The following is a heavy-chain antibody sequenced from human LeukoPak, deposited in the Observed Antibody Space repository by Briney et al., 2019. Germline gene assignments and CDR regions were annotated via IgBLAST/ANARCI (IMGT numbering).Heavy chain of an antibody. V-gene: IGHV3-23*01. CDR2: ISGSGGNT. J-gene: IGHJ3*02. Sequence: PGGSLRLSCVASGFTFSSYAMSWVRQAPGKGLEWVSAISGSGGNTYYKDSVKGRFTISRDNSKSTLFLQMSSLRANDTAIYYCSKYGSGTSGAFDIWGQGTRVTVSS. CDR1: GFTFSSYA. CDR3: SKYGSGTSGAFDI. D-gene: IGHD3-10*01.